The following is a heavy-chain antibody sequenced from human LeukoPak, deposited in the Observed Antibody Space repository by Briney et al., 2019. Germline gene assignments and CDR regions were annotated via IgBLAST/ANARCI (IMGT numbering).Heavy chain of an antibody. Sequence: SETLSLTCTVSGGSISSYYWSWIRQPAGKGLEWIGRIYTSGSTNYNPSLKSRVSMSLDTSKNQVSLKMSSVTAADTAIYYCARDHTLSLGELDYWGQGTLVTVSS. J-gene: IGHJ4*02. V-gene: IGHV4-4*07. CDR1: GGSISSYY. D-gene: IGHD3-16*01. CDR3: ARDHTLSLGELDY. CDR2: IYTSGST.